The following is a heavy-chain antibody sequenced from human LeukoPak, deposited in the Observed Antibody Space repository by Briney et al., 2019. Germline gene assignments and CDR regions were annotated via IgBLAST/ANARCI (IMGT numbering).Heavy chain of an antibody. CDR2: IAWNSGIM. Sequence: GGSLRLSCAASGFTFDDYAMHWVRQAPGKGLEWVSGIAWNSGIMGYADSVKGRFAISRDNSKNTLYLQMNSLRAEDTAVYYCAKYVTSIAVAAFDYWGQGTLVTVSS. CDR3: AKYVTSIAVAAFDY. J-gene: IGHJ4*02. CDR1: GFTFDDYA. V-gene: IGHV3-9*01. D-gene: IGHD6-19*01.